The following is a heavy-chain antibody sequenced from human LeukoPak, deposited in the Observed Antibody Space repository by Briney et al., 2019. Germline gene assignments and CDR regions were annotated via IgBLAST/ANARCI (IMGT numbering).Heavy chain of an antibody. CDR2: VYYTGGT. D-gene: IGHD2-15*01. CDR3: ARNSGGRAGFSDY. V-gene: IGHV4-39*07. J-gene: IGHJ4*02. CDR1: GGSISSTISY. Sequence: TSETLSLTCTVSGGSISSTISYWAWIRQSPGKGLEWIGNVYYTGGTYYNPSLKSRVTISVDTSKNQFSLKVTSVTAADTAVYYCARNSGGRAGFSDYWGLGTLVIVSS.